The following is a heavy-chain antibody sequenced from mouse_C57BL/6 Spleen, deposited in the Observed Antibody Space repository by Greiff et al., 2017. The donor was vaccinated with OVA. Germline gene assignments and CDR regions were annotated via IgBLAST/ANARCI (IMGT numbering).Heavy chain of an antibody. J-gene: IGHJ1*03. V-gene: IGHV1-19*01. D-gene: IGHD1-1*01. CDR1: GYTFTDYY. CDR2: INPYNGGT. Sequence: EVQLQQSGPVLVKPGASVKMSCKASGYTFTDYYMNWVKQSHGKSLEWIGVINPYNGGTSYNQKFKGKATLTVDKSSSTAYMELNSLTSEDSAVYYCANDYGSSYRYFDVWGTGTTVTVSS. CDR3: ANDYGSSYRYFDV.